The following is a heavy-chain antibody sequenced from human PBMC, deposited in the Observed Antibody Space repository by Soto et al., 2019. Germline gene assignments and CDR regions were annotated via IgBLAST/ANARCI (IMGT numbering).Heavy chain of an antibody. D-gene: IGHD3-22*01. CDR3: ARDYSSGLDY. J-gene: IGHJ4*02. V-gene: IGHV3-30-3*01. Sequence: GGSLRRSRAASGFTFSSYAMYWVRQAPGKGLEWVAVISYDGSNKYYADSVKGRFTISRDNSKNTLYLQMNSLRAEDTAVYYCARDYSSGLDYWGQGTLVTVSS. CDR1: GFTFSSYA. CDR2: ISYDGSNK.